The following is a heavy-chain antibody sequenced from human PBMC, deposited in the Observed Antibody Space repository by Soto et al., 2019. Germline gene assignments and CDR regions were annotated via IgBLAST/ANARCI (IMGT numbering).Heavy chain of an antibody. CDR2: IGPESGAT. V-gene: IGHV1-2*02. Sequence: GASVKVSCKASGHSFTGHYIHWVRQAPEQGPEWMGEIGPESGATRYAQKFQGRVTMTMDTSITTVYMELNNLRPDDTAIYYCGRGRSGQIVVFYWGQGTPVTVSS. J-gene: IGHJ4*02. CDR3: GRGRSGQIVVFY. D-gene: IGHD1-26*01. CDR1: GHSFTGHY.